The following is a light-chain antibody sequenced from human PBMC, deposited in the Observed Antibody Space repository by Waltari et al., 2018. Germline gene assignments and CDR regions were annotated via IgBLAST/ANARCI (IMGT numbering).Light chain of an antibody. CDR3: QHYVRLPAT. CDR1: QSVSRT. V-gene: IGKV3-20*01. CDR2: GAS. Sequence: EIVLTQSPGTLSLSPGERATLSCRASQSVSRTLAWYQQKPGKAPKLLIHGASIRATGIPDRFTGSGSGTDFSLTISSLEPEDFAIYFCQHYVRLPATFGQGTKVEIK. J-gene: IGKJ1*01.